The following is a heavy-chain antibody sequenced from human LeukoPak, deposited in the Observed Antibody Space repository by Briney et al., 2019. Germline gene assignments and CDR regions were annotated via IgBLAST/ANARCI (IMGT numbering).Heavy chain of an antibody. V-gene: IGHV4-59*01. CDR1: GGSISSYY. D-gene: IGHD1-26*01. CDR2: IYYSGST. CDR3: ARVNLGGATSLDY. Sequence: PSETLSLTCTVSGGSISSYYWSWIRQPPGKGVEWIGYIYYSGSTNYNPSLKSRVTISVDTSKNQFSLKLSSVTAADTAVYYCARVNLGGATSLDYWGQGTLVTVSS. J-gene: IGHJ4*02.